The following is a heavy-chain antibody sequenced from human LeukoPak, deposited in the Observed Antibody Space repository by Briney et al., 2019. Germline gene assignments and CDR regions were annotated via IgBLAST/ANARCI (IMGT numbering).Heavy chain of an antibody. V-gene: IGHV3-7*01. J-gene: IGHJ4*02. CDR1: GFAFSSYW. D-gene: IGHD6-19*01. CDR2: IKQDGSEK. CDR3: ARDWSIAVAGNTFDY. Sequence: PGGSLRLSCAASGFAFSSYWMSWVRQAPGKGLEWVANIKQDGSEKYYVDSVKGRFTIFRDNAKNSLYLQMNSLRAEDTAVYYCARDWSIAVAGNTFDYWGQGTLVTVSS.